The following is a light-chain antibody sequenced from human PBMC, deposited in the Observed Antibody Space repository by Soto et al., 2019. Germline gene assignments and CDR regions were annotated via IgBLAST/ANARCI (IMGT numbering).Light chain of an antibody. CDR1: SSDVGSYNI. Sequence: QSALTQPASVSGSPGQSIVISCTGASSDVGSYNIVSWYQQPPGKVPKLVIYDVSIRPSGVSDRFSASKSGNTASLTISGLQAEDEADYYCTSFTTSNTHVFGTGTQLTVL. CDR2: DVS. CDR3: TSFTTSNTHV. V-gene: IGLV2-14*02. J-gene: IGLJ1*01.